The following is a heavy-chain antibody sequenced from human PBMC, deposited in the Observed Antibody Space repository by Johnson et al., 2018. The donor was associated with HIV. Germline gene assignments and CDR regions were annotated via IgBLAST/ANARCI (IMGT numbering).Heavy chain of an antibody. Sequence: QVQLVESGGGVVQPGRSLRLSCAASGFTFSSYAMHWVRQAPGKGLEWVAVIWYDGSNKYYADSVKGRFTISRDNSKNTLYLQMNSLRAEDTAVYYCARDVIVLVVYAKVGAFDIWGQGTMVTVSS. J-gene: IGHJ3*02. CDR1: GFTFSSYA. CDR3: ARDVIVLVVYAKVGAFDI. D-gene: IGHD2-8*02. V-gene: IGHV3-33*08. CDR2: IWYDGSNK.